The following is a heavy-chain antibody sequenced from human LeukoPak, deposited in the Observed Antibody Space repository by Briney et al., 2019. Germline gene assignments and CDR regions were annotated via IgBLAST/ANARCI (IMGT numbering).Heavy chain of an antibody. CDR3: ARGSTYYDSSGQVPFDY. D-gene: IGHD3-22*01. CDR2: MSSSGSNI. V-gene: IGHV3-11*04. Sequence: GASLRLSCVASGFTFSDYYMSWIRQAPGKGLEWVSYMSSSGSNIYYADSVKGRFTISRDNAKNSLYLQMNSLRAEDTAVYYCARGSTYYDSSGQVPFDYWGQGTLVTVSS. J-gene: IGHJ4*02. CDR1: GFTFSDYY.